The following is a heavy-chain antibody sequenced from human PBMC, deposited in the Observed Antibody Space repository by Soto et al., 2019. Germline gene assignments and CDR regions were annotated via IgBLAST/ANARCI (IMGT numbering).Heavy chain of an antibody. CDR3: ARGGYSSTWSNLLDRSGLDV. CDR1: GGTFSSYG. V-gene: IGHV1-3*01. CDR2: NNPGNGNT. J-gene: IGHJ6*02. Sequence: ASVKVSCKASGGTFSSYGIHWVRQAPGRGLEWMGWNNPGNGNTKYSQKFQGRVTITADTSTYTVYMELSGLRSGDTAVYYCARGGYSSTWSNLLDRSGLDVWGQGTTVTVSS. D-gene: IGHD6-13*01.